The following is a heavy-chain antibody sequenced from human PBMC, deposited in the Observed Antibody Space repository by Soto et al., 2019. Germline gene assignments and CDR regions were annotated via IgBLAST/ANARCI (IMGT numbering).Heavy chain of an antibody. CDR3: ATDAGDCSGGSCYRFHAFDI. D-gene: IGHD2-15*01. J-gene: IGHJ3*02. CDR2: FDPEDGET. V-gene: IGHV1-24*01. CDR1: GYTLTELS. Sequence: QVQLVQSGAEVKKPGASVKVSCKVSGYTLTELSMHWVRQAPGKGLEWMGGFDPEDGETIYAQKFQGRVTMTEDTSTDTAYMELGSLRSEDTAVYYCATDAGDCSGGSCYRFHAFDIWGQGTMVTVSS.